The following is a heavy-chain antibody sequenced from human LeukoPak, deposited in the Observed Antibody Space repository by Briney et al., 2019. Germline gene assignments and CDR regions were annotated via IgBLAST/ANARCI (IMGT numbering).Heavy chain of an antibody. V-gene: IGHV3-21*01. Sequence: GGSLRLSCAASGFTFSSYSMNWVRQAPGKGLEWVSSISSSSSYIYYADSVKGRFTISRDNAKNSLYLRMNSLRAEDTAVYYCARDDLAAAAGFDYWGQGTLVAVSS. CDR3: ARDDLAAAAGFDY. D-gene: IGHD6-13*01. J-gene: IGHJ4*02. CDR2: ISSSSSYI. CDR1: GFTFSSYS.